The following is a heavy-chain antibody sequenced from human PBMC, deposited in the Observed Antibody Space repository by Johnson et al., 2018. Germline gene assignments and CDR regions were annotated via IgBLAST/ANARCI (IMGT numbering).Heavy chain of an antibody. CDR2: ISNDGSQK. Sequence: QVQLVQSGGGVVQXGMSXRLXCVASGITFRSSVMHWVRPAAGKAQEWVAVISNDGSQKEYADTVMARFTIFRDNPKNTLNLQMNSLRVEDTAVYYCARVGIAAAGIAYYYMDVWGKGTTVTVSS. J-gene: IGHJ6*03. D-gene: IGHD6-13*01. CDR3: ARVGIAAAGIAYYYMDV. CDR1: GITFRSSV. V-gene: IGHV3-30-3*01.